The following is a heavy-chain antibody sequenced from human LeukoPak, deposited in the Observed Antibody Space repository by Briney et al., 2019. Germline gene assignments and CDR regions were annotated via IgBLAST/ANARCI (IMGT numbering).Heavy chain of an antibody. CDR3: VKLSSSWYYFWDY. D-gene: IGHD6-13*01. CDR2: ISGSGGST. J-gene: IGHJ4*02. Sequence: PGASLRLSCAASGFTFSSYAMSWVRQAPGKGLEWVSAISGSGGSTYYADSVKGRFTISRDNSKNTLYLQMNSLRAEDTAVYYCVKLSSSWYYFWDYWGQGTLVTVSS. CDR1: GFTFSSYA. V-gene: IGHV3-23*01.